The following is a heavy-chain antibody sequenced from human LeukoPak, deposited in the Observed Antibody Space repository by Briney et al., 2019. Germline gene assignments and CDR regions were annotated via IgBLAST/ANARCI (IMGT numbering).Heavy chain of an antibody. CDR3: ARHAIVGATSWFDP. D-gene: IGHD1-26*01. CDR2: IYYSGST. CDR1: GGSISSSSYY. Sequence: PSETLSLTCTVSGGSISSSSYYWGWIRQPPGKGLEWIGSIYYSGSTYYNPSLKSRVTISVDTSKNQFPLKLSSVTAADTAVYYCARHAIVGATSWFDPWGQGTLVTVSS. V-gene: IGHV4-39*01. J-gene: IGHJ5*02.